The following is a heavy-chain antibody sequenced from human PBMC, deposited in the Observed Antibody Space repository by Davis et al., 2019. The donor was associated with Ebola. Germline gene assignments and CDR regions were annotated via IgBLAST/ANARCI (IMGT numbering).Heavy chain of an antibody. Sequence: GGSLRLSCAASGFTVSSYYMSWVRQAPGKGLEWVSVIYSGGSTYYADSVKGRFTISRDNSKNTLYLQMNSLRAEDTAVYYCARDFYQAVGSSGFDAWGQGTLVTVSS. CDR2: IYSGGST. J-gene: IGHJ4*01. CDR3: ARDFYQAVGSSGFDA. V-gene: IGHV3-66*01. D-gene: IGHD2/OR15-2a*01. CDR1: GFTVSSYY.